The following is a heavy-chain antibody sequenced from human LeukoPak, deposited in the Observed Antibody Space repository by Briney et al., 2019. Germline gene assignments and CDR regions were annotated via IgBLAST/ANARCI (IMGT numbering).Heavy chain of an antibody. CDR3: AKGGSSGGSCYFDY. J-gene: IGHJ4*02. CDR2: LSDSGRTT. CDR1: GFTFSSYA. Sequence: PGGSLRLSCAASGFTFSSYAMYWVRQAPGKGLEWVSGLSDSGRTTYYTGSVKGRFTISRDNSKNTLYLQMNSLRAEDTAIYYCAKGGSSGGSCYFDYWGQGTLVSVSS. D-gene: IGHD2-15*01. V-gene: IGHV3-23*01.